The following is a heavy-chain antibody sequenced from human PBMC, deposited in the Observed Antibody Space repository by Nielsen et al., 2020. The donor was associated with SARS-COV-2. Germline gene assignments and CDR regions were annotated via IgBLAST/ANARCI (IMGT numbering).Heavy chain of an antibody. J-gene: IGHJ4*02. CDR2: INPSGGST. V-gene: IGHV1-46*01. CDR1: GYTFTSYY. CDR3: ARDDTAMVLDYGDTIAGPGYFDY. D-gene: IGHD4-17*01. Sequence: ASVKVSCKASGYTFTSYYMHWVRQAPGQGLEWMGIINPSGGSTSYAQKFQGRVTMTRDTSTSTVYMELSSLRSEDTAVYYCARDDTAMVLDYGDTIAGPGYFDYWGQGTLVTVSS.